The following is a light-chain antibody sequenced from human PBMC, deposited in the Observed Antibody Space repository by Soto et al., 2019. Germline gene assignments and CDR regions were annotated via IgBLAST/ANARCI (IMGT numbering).Light chain of an antibody. CDR1: SSNIGSNS. CDR2: SND. V-gene: IGLV1-44*01. CDR3: AAWDDSLNGYV. Sequence: QSVLTQPPSASGTPGQRVTISCSGSSSNIGSNSVNWYQQLPGTAPKLLIYSNDRRPSGVPDRFSGSKSGTSASLAISGLQSEDEADYYCAAWDDSLNGYVFGTGTKLNVL. J-gene: IGLJ1*01.